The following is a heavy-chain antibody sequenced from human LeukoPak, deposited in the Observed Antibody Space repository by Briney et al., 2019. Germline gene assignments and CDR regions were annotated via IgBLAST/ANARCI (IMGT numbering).Heavy chain of an antibody. CDR3: AKVDRDTAL. V-gene: IGHV3-9*01. CDR1: GFTFDDYA. CDR2: ISWNSGTI. Sequence: PGRSLRLSCAASGFTFDDYAMHWVRQAPGKGLKWVSGISWNSGTIGYADSVKGRFTIYRDNAKNSLYLQMNSLRAEDTALYYCAKVDRDTALWGQGTLVPVSS. J-gene: IGHJ4*02. D-gene: IGHD5-18*01.